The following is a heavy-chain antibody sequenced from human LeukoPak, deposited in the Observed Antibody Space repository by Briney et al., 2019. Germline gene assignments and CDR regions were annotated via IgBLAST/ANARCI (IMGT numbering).Heavy chain of an antibody. CDR1: GFTFSIYG. CDR3: AKGDSSGWYFKLGADI. D-gene: IGHD6-19*01. J-gene: IGHJ3*02. CDR2: MSGSGGST. V-gene: IGHV3-23*01. Sequence: GGTLRLSCAASGFTFSIYGMSWVRQAPGRGLEWVSAMSGSGGSTYYADSVKGRFTISRDNSKNTLYLQMNSLRAEDTAVYYCAKGDSSGWYFKLGADIWGQGTMVTVSS.